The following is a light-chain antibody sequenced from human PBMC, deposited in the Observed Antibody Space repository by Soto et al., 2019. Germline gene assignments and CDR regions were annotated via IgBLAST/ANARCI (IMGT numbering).Light chain of an antibody. CDR1: QSLVYSDGKTS. CDR3: VQFSNFPRT. CDR2: QVS. Sequence: DIVLTQTPLSSPVTLGHPASISCRSRQSLVYSDGKTSLSWLQQRPGQPPRPLIYQVSNRFSGVPDRFSGSGAGTDFTLKISRVEAEDVGVYYCVQFSNFPRTFGQGTKVEIK. J-gene: IGKJ1*01. V-gene: IGKV2-24*01.